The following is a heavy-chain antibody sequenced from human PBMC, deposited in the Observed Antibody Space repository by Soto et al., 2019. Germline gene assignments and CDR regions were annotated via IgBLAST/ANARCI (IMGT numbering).Heavy chain of an antibody. V-gene: IGHV1-3*01. D-gene: IGHD2-15*01. Sequence: QVQLVQSGAEVRKPGASVKVSCKASGNTFTGYTMHWVRQAPGQRLEWMGWINAGNGNTKYSQEFQGRVTITRDTSASTAYMELSSLRAEDTAVYYCARTQSWGGILTPVGLCYFDYWGQGTLVTVSS. J-gene: IGHJ4*02. CDR3: ARTQSWGGILTPVGLCYFDY. CDR2: INAGNGNT. CDR1: GNTFTGYT.